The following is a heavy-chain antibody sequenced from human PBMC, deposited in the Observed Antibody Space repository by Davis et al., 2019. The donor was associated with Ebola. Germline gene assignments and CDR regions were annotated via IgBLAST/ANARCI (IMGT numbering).Heavy chain of an antibody. V-gene: IGHV3-30*14. D-gene: IGHD2-2*03. CDR3: ATLSGFCSGTSCYLYFDY. Sequence: GESLKISCAASGFTFSSYAMHWVRQAPGKGLEWVAVISYDGSNKYYADSVKGRFTISRDNSKNTVYLQMNSLRAEDTAVYYCATLSGFCSGTSCYLYFDYWGQGTLVTVSS. CDR1: GFTFSSYA. J-gene: IGHJ4*02. CDR2: ISYDGSNK.